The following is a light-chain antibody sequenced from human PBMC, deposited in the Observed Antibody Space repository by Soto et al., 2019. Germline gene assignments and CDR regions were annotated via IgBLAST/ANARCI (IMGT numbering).Light chain of an antibody. CDR2: DAS. CDR1: QDIANS. V-gene: IGKV1-33*01. Sequence: DIQMTQSPSSLSASIGDRVILTCQASQDIANSLNWYQHKPGKAPKLLIYDASNLERGVPARFSGSGSGTDFSLTISSLQPEDIATSYCQQYENLPPTFGQGTRLEMK. CDR3: QQYENLPPT. J-gene: IGKJ5*01.